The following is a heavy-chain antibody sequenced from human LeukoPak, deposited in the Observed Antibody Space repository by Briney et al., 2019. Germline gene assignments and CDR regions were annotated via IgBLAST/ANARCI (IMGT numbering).Heavy chain of an antibody. J-gene: IGHJ4*02. CDR3: AREFRVVTPTQGDDY. V-gene: IGHV1-8*01. Sequence: GASVKVSCKASGYSFTTYDINWMRQATGQGLEWMGWMDPNSGNTGYAQKFQGRVTMTRNTSISTAYMELSSLRSEDTAVYYCAREFRVVTPTQGDDYWGQGTLVTVSS. D-gene: IGHD2-21*02. CDR1: GYSFTTYD. CDR2: MDPNSGNT.